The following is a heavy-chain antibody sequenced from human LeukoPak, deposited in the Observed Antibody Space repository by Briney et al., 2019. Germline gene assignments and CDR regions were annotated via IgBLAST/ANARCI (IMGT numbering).Heavy chain of an antibody. CDR2: INPTGGST. D-gene: IGHD6-13*01. J-gene: IGHJ5*02. CDR1: GFTFTSYY. Sequence: PGGTLRLSCAASGFTFTSYYMSWVRQAPGQGLEWMGMINPTGGSTSYAQKFQGRVTMTRDMSTSTVYMELSSLRSEDTAVYYCARDPREAAADPINWFDPWGQGTLVTVSS. CDR3: ARDPREAAADPINWFDP. V-gene: IGHV1-46*01.